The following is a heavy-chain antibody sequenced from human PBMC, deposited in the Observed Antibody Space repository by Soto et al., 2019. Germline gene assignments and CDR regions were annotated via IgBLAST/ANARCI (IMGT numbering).Heavy chain of an antibody. D-gene: IGHD2-15*01. J-gene: IGHJ4*01. Sequence: ASVKVSCKASGYTITNYYIHWVRQAPGQGLEWMGIINPTSSTSYAQKFQGRVTMTRDTSTSTVYMELSSLRSEDTAVYYCARVYCSGGSCYVLDYSSHATLVTVS. CDR1: GYTITNYY. CDR2: INPTSST. CDR3: ARVYCSGGSCYVLDY. V-gene: IGHV1-46*01.